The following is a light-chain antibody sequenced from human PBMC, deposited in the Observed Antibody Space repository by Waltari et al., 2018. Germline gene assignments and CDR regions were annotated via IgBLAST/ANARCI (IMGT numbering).Light chain of an antibody. CDR1: QSVTSIS. CDR2: GTS. Sequence: EIVLTQSPGTLSLSPGERATLSCRAIQSVTSISLTWYQKKVGQAPRLLIYGTSSRPTGIPDRFSGRGSGTEFTLTISRLEPEDFAVYYCQQYDGEVVTFGGGTKVEI. J-gene: IGKJ4*01. V-gene: IGKV3-20*01. CDR3: QQYDGEVVT.